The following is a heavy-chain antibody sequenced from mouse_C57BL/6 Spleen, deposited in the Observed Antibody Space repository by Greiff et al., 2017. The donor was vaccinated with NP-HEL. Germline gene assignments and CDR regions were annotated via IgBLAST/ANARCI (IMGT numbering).Heavy chain of an antibody. D-gene: IGHD2-1*01. CDR3: TPYGNYSWFAY. CDR1: GYTFTDYE. J-gene: IGHJ3*01. CDR2: IDPETGGT. V-gene: IGHV1-15*01. Sequence: QVQLQQSGAELVRPGASVTLSCKASGYTFTDYEMHWVKQTPVHGLEWIGAIDPETGGTAYNQKFKGKAILTADKSSCTAYMELRSLTSEDSAVYYCTPYGNYSWFAYWGQGTLVTVSA.